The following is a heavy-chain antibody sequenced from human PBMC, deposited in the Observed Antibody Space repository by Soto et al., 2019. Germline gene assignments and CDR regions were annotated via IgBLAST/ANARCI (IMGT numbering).Heavy chain of an antibody. J-gene: IGHJ4*02. CDR3: ARLRRDGYNWDY. CDR1: GGSISSSSYY. Sequence: QLQLQESGPGLVKPSETLSLTCTVSGGSISSSSYYWGWIRQPPGKGLEWIGSIYYSGSTYYNPSLKSRVTIAVDTSKNQFSRKLSSVTAADTAVYYCARLRRDGYNWDYWGQGTLVTVSS. D-gene: IGHD5-12*01. V-gene: IGHV4-39*01. CDR2: IYYSGST.